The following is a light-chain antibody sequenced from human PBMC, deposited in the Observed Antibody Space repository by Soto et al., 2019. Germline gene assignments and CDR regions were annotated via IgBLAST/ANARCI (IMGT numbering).Light chain of an antibody. CDR2: GAS. Sequence: EIVLTQSPATLSLSPGERATLSCRASQSVSSYLAWYQQKPGQAPRLLIYGASTRAAGITDRFSGSGSGTDFTLSISRLEPEDFAVYYCQQYSSLWTFGQGTKVDIK. CDR3: QQYSSLWT. CDR1: QSVSSY. V-gene: IGKV3-20*01. J-gene: IGKJ1*01.